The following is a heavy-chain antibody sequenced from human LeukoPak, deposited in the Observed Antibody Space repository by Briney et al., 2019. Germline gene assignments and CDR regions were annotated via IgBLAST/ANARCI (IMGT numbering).Heavy chain of an antibody. V-gene: IGHV3-74*01. Sequence: GGSLRLSCAASGFTFSSYWMHWVRQAPGKGLVWVSRINSDGSSTSYADSVKGRFTISRDNAKNTLYLQMNSLRAEDTAVYYCARVGEVVTVNHYYYYGMDVWGQGTTVTVSS. D-gene: IGHD2-21*02. J-gene: IGHJ6*02. CDR3: ARVGEVVTVNHYYYYGMDV. CDR1: GFTFSSYW. CDR2: INSDGSST.